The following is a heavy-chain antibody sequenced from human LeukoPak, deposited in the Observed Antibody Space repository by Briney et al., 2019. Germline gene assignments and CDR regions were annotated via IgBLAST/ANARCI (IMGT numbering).Heavy chain of an antibody. D-gene: IGHD3-10*01. CDR1: GGSISSYY. J-gene: IGHJ4*02. V-gene: IGHV4-59*08. CDR3: ARQSPFDYYGSGSPFDY. Sequence: PSETLSLTCTVSGGSISSYYWSWIRQPPGKGLEWIGYIYYSGSTNYNPSLKSRVTISVDTSKNQFSLKLSSATAADTAVYYCARQSPFDYYGSGSPFDYWGQGTLVTVSS. CDR2: IYYSGST.